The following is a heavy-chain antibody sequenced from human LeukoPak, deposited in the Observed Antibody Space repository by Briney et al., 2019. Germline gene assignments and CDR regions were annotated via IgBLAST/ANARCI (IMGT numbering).Heavy chain of an antibody. Sequence: SETLSLICTVSGGSIFSHYWNWIRQPAGRGLEWIGRFYASGTTNTSPSLKSRVTMSVDTSKDQFSLKLSSVTAADTAVYYCAKDSSTWGNLAGHFDSWGQGTLVTVSS. J-gene: IGHJ4*02. V-gene: IGHV4-4*07. CDR2: FYASGTT. CDR1: GGSIFSHY. CDR3: AKDSSTWGNLAGHFDS. D-gene: IGHD6-13*01.